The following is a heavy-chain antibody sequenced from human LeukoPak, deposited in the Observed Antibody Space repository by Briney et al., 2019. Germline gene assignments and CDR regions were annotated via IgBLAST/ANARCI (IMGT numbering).Heavy chain of an antibody. J-gene: IGHJ4*02. V-gene: IGHV3-23*01. CDR3: AKTLVATTYYFDY. Sequence: GGSLRLSCAASGFTFSTFAMSWVRQAPGKGLEWVSSISGSGGSTYYADSVKGRFTISRDNSKNTLYLQMNSLRTEDTAVYYCAKTLVATTYYFDYWGQGTLVTVSS. CDR1: GFTFSTFA. D-gene: IGHD5-12*01. CDR2: ISGSGGST.